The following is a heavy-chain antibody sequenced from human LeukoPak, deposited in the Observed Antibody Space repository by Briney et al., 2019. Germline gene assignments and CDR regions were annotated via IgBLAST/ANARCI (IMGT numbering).Heavy chain of an antibody. V-gene: IGHV3-53*01. CDR1: GFTVCSNY. Sequence: RGGSLRLSCAASGFTVCSNYMSCVRQALGEGLGCVSDLYGGGNKYYADSVKGRFTISRDNSKNPLYLQMNSLRAEDTAVYYRARDRREYYDSSGHKQGDYWGQGTLVTVSS. J-gene: IGHJ4*02. CDR3: ARDRREYYDSSGHKQGDY. CDR2: LYGGGNK. D-gene: IGHD3-22*01.